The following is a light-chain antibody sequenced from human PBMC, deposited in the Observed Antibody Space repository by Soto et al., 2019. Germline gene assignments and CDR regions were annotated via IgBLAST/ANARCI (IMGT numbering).Light chain of an antibody. CDR3: QHHSSWPLP. CDR1: QSVSSGY. J-gene: IGKJ4*01. V-gene: IGKV3D-20*02. CDR2: GTS. Sequence: VLSQSPGTLSLSPGERATLSCRASQSVSSGYLAWYQQKPGQAPRLLIYGTSNRATGIPARFSGSGSGTDFTLTISSLEPEDFAVYYCQHHSSWPLPFGGGTKAAIK.